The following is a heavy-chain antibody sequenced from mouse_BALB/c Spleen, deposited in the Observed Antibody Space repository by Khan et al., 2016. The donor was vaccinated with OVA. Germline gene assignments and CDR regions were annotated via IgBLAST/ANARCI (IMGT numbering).Heavy chain of an antibody. CDR1: GDSITSGY. CDR3: ARNDYDYDGAFAY. V-gene: IGHV3-8*02. CDR2: ISYSGST. J-gene: IGHJ3*01. Sequence: EVELVESGPSLVKPSQTLSLTCSVTGDSITSGYWNWIRKFPGNKLEYMGYISYSGSTYYNPFLKSRISITRDTSKNQYYLQLNSVTTEDTATYYCARNDYDYDGAFAYWGQGTLVTVSA. D-gene: IGHD2-4*01.